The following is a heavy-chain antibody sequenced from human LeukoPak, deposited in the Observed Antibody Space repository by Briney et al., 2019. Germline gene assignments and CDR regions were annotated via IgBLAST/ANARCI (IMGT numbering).Heavy chain of an antibody. CDR3: ARDAGRREDI. CDR1: GFTFSSYW. CDR2: IKQDGSEK. D-gene: IGHD1-1*01. V-gene: IGHV3-7*01. Sequence: GGSLRLSCAASGFTFSSYWMSWVRQAPGKGLEWVANIKQDGSEKYYVDSVKGRFTISRDASTNMLYLQMNSLRVEDTAVYYRARDAGRREDIWGQGAMVTVSS. J-gene: IGHJ3*01.